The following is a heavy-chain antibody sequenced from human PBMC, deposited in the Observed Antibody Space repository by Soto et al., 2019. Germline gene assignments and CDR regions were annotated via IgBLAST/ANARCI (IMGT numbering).Heavy chain of an antibody. J-gene: IGHJ4*02. CDR1: GFTFSSYG. V-gene: IGHV3-30*03. Sequence: GGSLRLSCAASGFTFSSYGMHWVRQAPGKGLEWVAVISYDGSNKYYADSVKGRLTISRDNSKNTLYLQMNSLRAEDTAVYYCARPYTAYDSSGYYDDWGQGTLVTVSS. CDR2: ISYDGSNK. CDR3: ARPYTAYDSSGYYDD. D-gene: IGHD3-22*01.